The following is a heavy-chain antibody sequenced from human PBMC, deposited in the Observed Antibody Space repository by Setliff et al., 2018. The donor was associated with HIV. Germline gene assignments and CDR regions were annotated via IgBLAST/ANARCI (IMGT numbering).Heavy chain of an antibody. J-gene: IGHJ5*02. Sequence: SETLSLTCAVYGGSFGDQFWNWIRQSPGKGLEWIGYMYYSGNTNYNPSLKSRVTMSVDTSKSQFSLNLTSVTAADSAVYYCASRVYYYDSNNFLREEGFDPWGQGTLVTVSS. V-gene: IGHV4-34*01. CDR3: ASRVYYYDSNNFLREEGFDP. CDR2: MYYSGNT. D-gene: IGHD3-22*01. CDR1: GGSFGDQF.